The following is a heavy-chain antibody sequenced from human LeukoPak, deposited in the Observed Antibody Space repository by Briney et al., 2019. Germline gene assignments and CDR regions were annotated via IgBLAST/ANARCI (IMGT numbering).Heavy chain of an antibody. J-gene: IGHJ3*02. V-gene: IGHV1-18*01. D-gene: IGHD6-19*01. CDR3: TRVWLGNGLDI. Sequence: ASLKVSCKASGYTFSTYGITSVRQAPGQGLEWMGWISTYNSNTKYEQKFQGRVTMTTDTPTRTGHMELRSLVSYDTAVYYCTRVWLGNGLDIWGQGTMVTVSS. CDR1: GYTFSTYG. CDR2: ISTYNSNT.